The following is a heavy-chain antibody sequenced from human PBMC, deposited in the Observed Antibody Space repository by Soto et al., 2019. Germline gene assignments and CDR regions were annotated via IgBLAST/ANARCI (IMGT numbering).Heavy chain of an antibody. D-gene: IGHD2-21*01. CDR2: NSALDGFT. CDR1: GFIFTNYG. Sequence: QFQLVQSGSEVKQPGASVKVSCKTYGFIFTNYGFTWVRQVPGKGLEWVGWNSALDGFTSYAQNFQGRVTMTTDSSTRTAYMELSGLRYDDTAFYYCAATTSIANGLGDWGQGTLVSVAS. J-gene: IGHJ4*02. V-gene: IGHV1-18*01. CDR3: AATTSIANGLGD.